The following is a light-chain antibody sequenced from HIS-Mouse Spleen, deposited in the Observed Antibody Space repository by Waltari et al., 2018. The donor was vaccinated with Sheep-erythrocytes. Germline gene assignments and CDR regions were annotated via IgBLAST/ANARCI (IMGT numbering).Light chain of an antibody. Sequence: QSVLTQPPSVSGAPGQRVTISCTGSSSNIVAGYDVHWYQQLPGTTPKLLIYGNSNRPSGVPDRFSGSKSGTSASRAITGLQAEDEADYYCCSYAGSYNHVFATGTKVTV. CDR2: GNS. CDR1: SSNIVAGYD. V-gene: IGLV1-40*01. CDR3: CSYAGSYNHV. J-gene: IGLJ1*01.